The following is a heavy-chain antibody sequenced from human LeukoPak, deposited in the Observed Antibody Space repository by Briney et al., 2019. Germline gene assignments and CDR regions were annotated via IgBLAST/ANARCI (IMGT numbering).Heavy chain of an antibody. CDR1: GFTFNSHA. D-gene: IGHD2-15*01. V-gene: IGHV3-23*01. Sequence: GGSLRLSCEASGFTFNSHAMGWVRQAPGKGLEWVSAISGTGNRTFYADSVKGRFTISRDNSKITLYLQMNSLRAEDTAVYYCAKWGCSGGSCYPFDYWGQGTLVTVSS. CDR2: ISGTGNRT. J-gene: IGHJ4*02. CDR3: AKWGCSGGSCYPFDY.